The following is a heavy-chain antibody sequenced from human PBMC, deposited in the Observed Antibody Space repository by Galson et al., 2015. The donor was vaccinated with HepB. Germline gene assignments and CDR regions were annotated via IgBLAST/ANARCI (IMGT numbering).Heavy chain of an antibody. Sequence: PALVKLTQTLTLTCTFSGFSLITRGAGVGWIRQPPGKALEWVAIIYWDDDKRYSPSLKSRLTIAKDTSKNQVVLTMANVDPVDTATYYCAHIIITFGGVIGDDSFDIWGQGTMVTVSS. CDR2: IYWDDDK. D-gene: IGHD3-16*02. CDR3: AHIIITFGGVIGDDSFDI. CDR1: GFSLITRGAG. J-gene: IGHJ3*02. V-gene: IGHV2-5*02.